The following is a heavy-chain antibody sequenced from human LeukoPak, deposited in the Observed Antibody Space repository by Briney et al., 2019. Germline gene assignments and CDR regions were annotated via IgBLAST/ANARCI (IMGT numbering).Heavy chain of an antibody. CDR3: AKSVANIRPADFDY. CDR2: ISGSGDST. D-gene: IGHD6-19*01. J-gene: IGHJ4*02. V-gene: IGHV3-23*01. CDR1: GFTFSNYG. Sequence: PGGSLRLSCAASGFTFSNYGMSWVRQAPGKGLEWVSSISGSGDSTYYADSVKGRFTISRDNSKNTLYLQMNSLRAEDTAVYYCAKSVANIRPADFDYWGQGTLVTVSS.